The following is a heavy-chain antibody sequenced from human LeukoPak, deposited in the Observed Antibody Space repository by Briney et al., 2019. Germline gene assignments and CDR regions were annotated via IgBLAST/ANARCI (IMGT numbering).Heavy chain of an antibody. CDR2: IYTSGST. V-gene: IGHV4-61*02. CDR1: GGSISSGSYY. D-gene: IGHD6-13*01. CDR3: ARESAGYYYYYYMDV. J-gene: IGHJ6*03. Sequence: PSETLSLTCTVSGGSISSGSYYWSWIRRPAGKGLEWIGRIYTSGSTNYNPSLKSRVTISVDTSKNQFSLKLSSVTAADTAVYYCARESAGYYYYYYMDVWGKGTTVTVSS.